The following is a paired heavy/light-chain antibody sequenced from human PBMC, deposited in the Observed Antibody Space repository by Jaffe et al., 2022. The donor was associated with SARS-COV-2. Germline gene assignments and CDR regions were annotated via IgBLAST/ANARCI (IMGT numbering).Light chain of an antibody. J-gene: IGKJ1*01. Sequence: EIVMTQSPATLSVSPGERATLSCRASQSVSSFLAWYHYKPGQAPRLLIYGASTRATGIPARFSGSGSGTQFTLTISSLQSEDLAVYYCQQYNKWPPTFGQGTKVEIK. CDR3: QQYNKWPPT. CDR2: GAS. CDR1: QSVSSF. V-gene: IGKV3-15*01.
Heavy chain of an antibody. CDR3: AKCMAATGWCYFDY. V-gene: IGHV3-23*01. Sequence: EVQLLESGGDLVQPGGSLRLSCVASGFTFSNFAMSWVRQAPGKGLEWVSAITGSDGTTYYADSVKGRFTISRDNSKNTLFLQMNSLGAEDTAVYYCAKCMAATGWCYFDYWGQGSLVTVSS. CDR1: GFTFSNFA. CDR2: ITGSDGTT. D-gene: IGHD6-13*01. J-gene: IGHJ4*03.